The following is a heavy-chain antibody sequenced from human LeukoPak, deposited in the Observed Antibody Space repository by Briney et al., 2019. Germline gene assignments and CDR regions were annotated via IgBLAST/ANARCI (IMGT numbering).Heavy chain of an antibody. CDR3: ARADIVVGKALDY. CDR1: GGTFSSYA. Sequence: GASVKVSCKASGGTFSSYAISGVRQAPGQGREWMGGIIPIWGTANYTQKLQRRVTITTDESTSTGYMELSSLRSEDTAVYYCARADIVVGKALDYWGQGTLVTVSS. V-gene: IGHV1-69*05. D-gene: IGHD2-2*01. J-gene: IGHJ4*02. CDR2: IIPIWGTA.